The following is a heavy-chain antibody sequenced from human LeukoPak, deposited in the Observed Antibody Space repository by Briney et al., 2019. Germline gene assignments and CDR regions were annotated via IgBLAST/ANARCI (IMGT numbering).Heavy chain of an antibody. Sequence: ASVKVSFKASGYTFTIYGISWVRQAPGQGREWMGWISAYNGNTNYAQKLQGRVTMTTDTSTSTAYMELRSLRSDDTAVYYCARVVLVGATTENWFDPWGQGTLVTVSS. CDR3: ARVVLVGATTENWFDP. CDR1: GYTFTIYG. J-gene: IGHJ5*02. CDR2: ISAYNGNT. D-gene: IGHD1-26*01. V-gene: IGHV1-18*01.